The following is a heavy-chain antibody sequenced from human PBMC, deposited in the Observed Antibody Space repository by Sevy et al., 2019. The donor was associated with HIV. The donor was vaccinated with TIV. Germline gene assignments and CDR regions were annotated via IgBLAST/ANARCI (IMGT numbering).Heavy chain of an antibody. CDR3: ASHVPWSGYPGAFDY. CDR1: GGSISSSSYY. CDR2: IYYSGST. V-gene: IGHV4-39*01. D-gene: IGHD3-3*01. J-gene: IGHJ4*02. Sequence: SETLSLTCTVSGGSISSSSYYWGWIRQPPGKGLEWIGSIYYSGSTYYNPSLKSRVTISVDTSKNQFSLKLSSVTAADTAVYYCASHVPWSGYPGAFDYWGQGTLVTVSS.